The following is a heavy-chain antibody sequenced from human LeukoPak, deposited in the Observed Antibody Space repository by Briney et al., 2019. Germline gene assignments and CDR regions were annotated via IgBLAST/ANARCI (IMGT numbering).Heavy chain of an antibody. V-gene: IGHV3-53*01. Sequence: PGGSLRLSCAASEFSVGSNYMTWVRQAPGKGLEWVSLIYSGGSTYYADSVKGRFTISRDNSKNTLYLQMNSLRAEDTAVYYCAKYGSGWTYFDYWGQGTLVTVSS. J-gene: IGHJ4*02. D-gene: IGHD6-19*01. CDR3: AKYGSGWTYFDY. CDR2: IYSGGST. CDR1: EFSVGSNY.